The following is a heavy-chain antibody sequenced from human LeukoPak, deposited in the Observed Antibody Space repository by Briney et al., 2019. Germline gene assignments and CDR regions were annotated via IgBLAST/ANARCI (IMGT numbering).Heavy chain of an antibody. D-gene: IGHD1-26*01. J-gene: IGHJ4*02. CDR1: GASISSYY. CDR3: ARQGGSYSFDH. Sequence: SETLSLTCTVSGASISSYYWSWVRQPPGKELDWIGYIDHSGTTHYNPSLKSRVTISVDTSNKQFSLRLSSVTDADTAVYFCARQGGSYSFDHWGERALVTVSS. CDR2: IDHSGTT. V-gene: IGHV4-59*08.